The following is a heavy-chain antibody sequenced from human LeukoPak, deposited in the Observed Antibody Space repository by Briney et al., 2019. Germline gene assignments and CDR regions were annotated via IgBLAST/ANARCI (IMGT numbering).Heavy chain of an antibody. CDR1: GFTFSDYY. CDR3: ASVAVAGSFDY. Sequence: GGSLRLSCAASGFTFSDYYMSWIPQAPGKGLEWVSYISSSGSTIYYADSVKGRFTISRDNSKNTLYLQMNSLRAEDTAVYYCASVAVAGSFDYWGQGTLVTVSS. CDR2: ISSSGSTI. J-gene: IGHJ4*02. D-gene: IGHD6-19*01. V-gene: IGHV3-11*01.